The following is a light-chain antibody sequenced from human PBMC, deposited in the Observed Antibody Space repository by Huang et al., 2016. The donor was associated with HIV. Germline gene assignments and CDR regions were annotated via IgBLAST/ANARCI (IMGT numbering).Light chain of an antibody. Sequence: AIQLTQSPSSLSASVGDRVTITGRASQDITNDLGWYQHKPGKAPKLQISAAPTLRSGLPSRFSGSVSGTYFTLTISSLQPEDFATYFCLQDFTYPRTFGQGTRVEI. CDR3: LQDFTYPRT. J-gene: IGKJ1*01. CDR1: QDITND. V-gene: IGKV1-6*02. CDR2: AAP.